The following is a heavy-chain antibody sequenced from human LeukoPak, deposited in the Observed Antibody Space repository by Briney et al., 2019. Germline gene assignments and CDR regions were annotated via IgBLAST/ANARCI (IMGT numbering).Heavy chain of an antibody. V-gene: IGHV3-43*02. CDR3: AKGHFGAGDY. D-gene: IGHD3-3*01. CDR1: GFTFGDYT. J-gene: IGHJ4*02. CDR2: ITGDGGTT. Sequence: GGSLSLSCAASGFTFGDYTMHWFRQPPGRGLQWVSLITGDGGTTSYAGSVKGRFTISRDNSRNSLYLHMNSLRNEDTALYYCAKGHFGAGDYWGQGALVTVSS.